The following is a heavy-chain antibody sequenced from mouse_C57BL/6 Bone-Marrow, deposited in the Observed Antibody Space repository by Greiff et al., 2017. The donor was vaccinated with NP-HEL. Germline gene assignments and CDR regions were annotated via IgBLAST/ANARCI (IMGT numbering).Heavy chain of an antibody. D-gene: IGHD2-3*01. CDR3: ARHDGYSYYYAMDY. Sequence: VQLKESGPGLVAPSQSLSITCTVSGFSLTSYGVHWVRQPPGKGLEWLVVIWSDGSTTYNSALKSRLSISKDNSKSQVFLKMNSLQTDDTAMYYCARHDGYSYYYAMDYWGQGTSVTVSS. CDR2: IWSDGST. CDR1: GFSLTSYG. V-gene: IGHV2-6-1*01. J-gene: IGHJ4*01.